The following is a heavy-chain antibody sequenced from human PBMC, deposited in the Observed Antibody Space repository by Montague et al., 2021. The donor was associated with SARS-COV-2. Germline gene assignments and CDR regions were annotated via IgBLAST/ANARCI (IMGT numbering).Heavy chain of an antibody. V-gene: IGHV4-59*11. D-gene: IGHD3-10*01. J-gene: IGHJ5*02. CDR3: ARAVSVRRAVNWFDP. CDR1: GGSMSDHY. CDR2: IYYSGGI. Sequence: ETLSLTCTVSGGSMSDHYWAWIRQPPGKGLEWLAYIYYSGGINSNASLKSRVTMSVDTSKNQFSLKLTSVTAADTAVYYCARAVSVRRAVNWFDPWGQGTLVTVSS.